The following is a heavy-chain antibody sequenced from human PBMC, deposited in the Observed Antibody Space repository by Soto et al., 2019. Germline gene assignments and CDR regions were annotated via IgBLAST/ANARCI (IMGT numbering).Heavy chain of an antibody. J-gene: IGHJ6*03. V-gene: IGHV1-69*04. D-gene: IGHD1-7*01. CDR2: IIPILGIA. CDR1: GGTFSSYT. Sequence: SVKVSCKASGGTFSSYTISWVRQAPGQGLEWMGRIIPILGIANYAQKFQGRVTITADKSTSTAYMELSSLRSEDTAVYYCARDLRLELPSSWEYYYYYMYVWGKGTTVTVSS. CDR3: ARDLRLELPSSWEYYYYYMYV.